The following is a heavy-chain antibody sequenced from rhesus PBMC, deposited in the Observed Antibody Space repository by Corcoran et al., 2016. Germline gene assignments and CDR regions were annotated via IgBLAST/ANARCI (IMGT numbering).Heavy chain of an antibody. J-gene: IGHJ6*01. V-gene: IGHV3-119*01. D-gene: IGHD3-9*01. CDR2: ISSGGSST. CDR3: ARGYYEDDYGYYYTSYGLDS. CDR1: GFTFSSYW. Sequence: EVQLVESGGGLVQPGGSLRLSCAASGFTFSSYWMYWVRQAPGKGLEWVSRISSGGSSTTYADSVKRRFTISRENAKNSFFLQMNSLRAEDTAVYYCARGYYEDDYGYYYTSYGLDSWGQGVVVTVSS.